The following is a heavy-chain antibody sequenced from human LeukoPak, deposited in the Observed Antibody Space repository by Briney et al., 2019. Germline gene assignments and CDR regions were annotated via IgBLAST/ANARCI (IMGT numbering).Heavy chain of an antibody. Sequence: PGRSLRLSCAASGFTFNTYGMHWVRQAPGKGLEWVAVISYDGSNKYYADSVKGRFTISRDNSKNTLYLQMNSLRAEDTAVYYCAKEYCSGYDYQYFQHWGQGTLVTVSS. CDR2: ISYDGSNK. D-gene: IGHD5-12*01. V-gene: IGHV3-30*18. J-gene: IGHJ1*01. CDR3: AKEYCSGYDYQYFQH. CDR1: GFTFNTYG.